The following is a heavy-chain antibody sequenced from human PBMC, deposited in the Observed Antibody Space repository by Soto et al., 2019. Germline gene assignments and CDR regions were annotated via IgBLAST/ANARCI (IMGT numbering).Heavy chain of an antibody. Sequence: GGSLRLSCAASRFTFSSYAMSWVRQAPGKGLEWVSGISGSGGSIHYADSVKGRFTISRDNSKNTLYLQMNSLRAEDTAVYYCAKGARITIFAVTPCDFDYWGRGSLVTVSS. CDR2: ISGSGGSI. CDR1: RFTFSSYA. V-gene: IGHV3-23*01. CDR3: AKGARITIFAVTPCDFDY. J-gene: IGHJ4*02. D-gene: IGHD3-3*01.